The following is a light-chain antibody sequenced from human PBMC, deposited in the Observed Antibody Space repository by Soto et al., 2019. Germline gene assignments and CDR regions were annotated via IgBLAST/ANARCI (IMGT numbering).Light chain of an antibody. CDR3: SSFTSSGTHVV. J-gene: IGLJ2*01. CDR1: SSDVGSYNF. Sequence: QSALTQPASVSGSPGQSITMSCAGTSSDVGSYNFVSWYQQHPGKAPKLMIYDVSNRPSGVSNRFSGSKSGNTASLTISGLQAEDEAFYYCSSFTSSGTHVVFGGGTKLTVL. V-gene: IGLV2-14*03. CDR2: DVS.